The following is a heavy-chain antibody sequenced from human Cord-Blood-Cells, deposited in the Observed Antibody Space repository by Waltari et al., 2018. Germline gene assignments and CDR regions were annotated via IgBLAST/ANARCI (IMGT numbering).Heavy chain of an antibody. CDR2: IIPILGIA. V-gene: IGHV1-69*10. CDR3: ARGYSGSYPFDY. Sequence: QVQLVQSGAEVKKPGSSVKVSCKASGGTFSSYAISWVRQAPGQGLEWMGGIIPILGIANYAQKVQGRVTITADKSTSTAYMELSSLRSEDTAVYYCARGYSGSYPFDYWGQGTLVTVSS. J-gene: IGHJ4*02. CDR1: GGTFSSYA. D-gene: IGHD1-26*01.